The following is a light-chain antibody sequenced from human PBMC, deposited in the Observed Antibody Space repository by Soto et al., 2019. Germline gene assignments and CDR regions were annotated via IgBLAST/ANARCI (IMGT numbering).Light chain of an antibody. CDR3: QQGNNWPLFT. V-gene: IGKV3-11*01. CDR2: TTS. J-gene: IGKJ3*01. Sequence: EIVLTQSPATLSLSPGERATLSCRASQSVSKSLAWYQQKPGQAPRLRIYTTSNRATGIPARFSGSGSRTDFTLTISSLEPEDFAVYYCQQGNNWPLFTFGPGTKVDIK. CDR1: QSVSKS.